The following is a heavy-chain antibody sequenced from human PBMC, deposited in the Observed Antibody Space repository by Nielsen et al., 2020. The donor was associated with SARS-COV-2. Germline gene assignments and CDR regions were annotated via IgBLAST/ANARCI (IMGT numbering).Heavy chain of an antibody. Sequence: GESLKISCAASGFTFSNYGMHWVRQAPGKGLEWLAFVSNDGTNTDYADSVKGRFTISRDSSTNTVHVEMKSLRGDDTAVYYCARPLLGHYYALDVWGQGTAVTVSS. CDR2: VSNDGTNT. V-gene: IGHV3-30*03. J-gene: IGHJ6*02. D-gene: IGHD3-16*01. CDR3: ARPLLGHYYALDV. CDR1: GFTFSNYG.